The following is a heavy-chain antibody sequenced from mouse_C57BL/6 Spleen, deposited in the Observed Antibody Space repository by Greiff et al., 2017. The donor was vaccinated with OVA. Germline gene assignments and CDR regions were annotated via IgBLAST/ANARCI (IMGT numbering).Heavy chain of an antibody. Sequence: EVKLQESGGGLVKPGGSLKLSCAASGFTFSSYAMSWVRQTPEKRLEWVATISDGGSYTYYPDNVKGRFTISRDNAKNNLYLQMSHLKSEDTAMYYCARERGTTNAMDYWGQGTSVTVSS. CDR1: GFTFSSYA. J-gene: IGHJ4*01. CDR3: ARERGTTNAMDY. CDR2: ISDGGSYT. V-gene: IGHV5-4*01. D-gene: IGHD2-14*01.